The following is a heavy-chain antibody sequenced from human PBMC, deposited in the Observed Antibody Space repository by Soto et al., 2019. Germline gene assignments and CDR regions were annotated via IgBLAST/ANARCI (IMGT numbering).Heavy chain of an antibody. CDR1: WFTLSSYA. J-gene: IGHJ6*02. CDR3: ARGERWGSDFYYYGMDV. CDR2: IRGDGGST. D-gene: IGHD3-16*01. V-gene: IGHV3-23*01. Sequence: GGSLRLPCSASWFTLSSYAMSWVRQAPGKGLEWVSAIRGDGGSTYYADSRKGRFTISRDNSKNTLYLQMNSLRAEDTAVYYCARGERWGSDFYYYGMDVWGQGTTVTVSS.